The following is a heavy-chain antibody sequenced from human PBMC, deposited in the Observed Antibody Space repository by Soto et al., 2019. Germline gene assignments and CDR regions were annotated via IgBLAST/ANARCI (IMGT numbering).Heavy chain of an antibody. CDR2: INHSGST. Sequence: SETLSLTCAVYGGSFSGYYWSWIRQPPGKGLEWIGEINHSGSTNYNPSLKSRVTISVDTSKNQFSLKLSSVTAADTAVYYCARLRVQFTRRDYYYGMDVWGQGTTVTVSS. D-gene: IGHD1-1*01. V-gene: IGHV4-34*01. J-gene: IGHJ6*02. CDR3: ARLRVQFTRRDYYYGMDV. CDR1: GGSFSGYY.